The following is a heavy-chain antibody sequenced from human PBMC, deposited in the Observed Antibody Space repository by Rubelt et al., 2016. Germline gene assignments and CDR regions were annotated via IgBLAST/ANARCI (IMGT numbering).Heavy chain of an antibody. D-gene: IGHD2-8*01. V-gene: IGHV4-39*07. J-gene: IGHJ4*02. CDR2: IFYSGRS. Sequence: QLQLQESGPGLVKPSETLSLTCTVSGGSISSSSYYWGWIRQPPGKGLEWIGNIFYSGRSYYNASLKSRVTVSVDRSKNQFSLKLSSVTAAETAVYYGARVDCTNGVCSLLDDWGQGTLITVSS. CDR1: GGSISSSSYY. CDR3: ARVDCTNGVCSLLDD.